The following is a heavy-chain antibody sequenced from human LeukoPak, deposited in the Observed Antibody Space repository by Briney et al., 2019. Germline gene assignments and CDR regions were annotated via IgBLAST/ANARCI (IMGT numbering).Heavy chain of an antibody. Sequence: GGSLRLSCAASGFTFSSYIMNWVRQAPGKGLEWVSSISSSSSYIYYADSVKGRFTISRDNAKNSLYLQMNSLRAEDTAVYYCAGEENYYGSGSYRYWGQGTLVTVSS. CDR3: AGEENYYGSGSYRY. V-gene: IGHV3-21*01. D-gene: IGHD3-10*01. CDR2: ISSSSSYI. J-gene: IGHJ4*02. CDR1: GFTFSSYI.